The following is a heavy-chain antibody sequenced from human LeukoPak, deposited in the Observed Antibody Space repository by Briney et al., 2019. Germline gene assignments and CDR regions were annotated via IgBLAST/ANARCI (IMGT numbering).Heavy chain of an antibody. V-gene: IGHV3-7*01. Sequence: AEGSLRLSCAASGFTFISYWMSWVRQAPGKGLEWVANIKQDGSEKYYVGSVKGRFTISRDNAKNSLYLQMNSLRAEDTAVYYCARALYRQHFVVVNAKNYWYFDLWGRGTLVTVSS. CDR2: IKQDGSEK. CDR1: GFTFISYW. D-gene: IGHD2-21*01. J-gene: IGHJ2*01. CDR3: ARALYRQHFVVVNAKNYWYFDL.